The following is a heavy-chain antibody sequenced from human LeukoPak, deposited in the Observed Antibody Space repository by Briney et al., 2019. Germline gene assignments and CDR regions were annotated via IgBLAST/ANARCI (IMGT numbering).Heavy chain of an antibody. Sequence: GASVKVSCKASGYTFTGYYMHWVRQAPGQGLEWMGRINPNSGGTNYAQKFQGRVTMTRDTSISTAYMELSRLRSEDTAVYYCAREASGDDFWSGPYNWFDPWGQGNLVTVSS. CDR1: GYTFTGYY. J-gene: IGHJ5*02. V-gene: IGHV1-2*06. CDR3: AREASGDDFWSGPYNWFDP. CDR2: INPNSGGT. D-gene: IGHD3-3*01.